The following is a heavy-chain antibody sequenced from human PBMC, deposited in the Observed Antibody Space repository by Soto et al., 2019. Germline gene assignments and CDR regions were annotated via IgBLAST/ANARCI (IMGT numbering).Heavy chain of an antibody. J-gene: IGHJ1*01. Sequence: ASVKVSCKASGYTFTSYGISWVRQAPGQGLECMGWISAYNGNTNYAQKLQGRVTMTTXTXXSXXXMXLXXLRXDXTAVYYCARGPYSRSQWFFQHWGQGSLVTVSS. CDR2: ISAYNGNT. CDR1: GYTFTSYG. V-gene: IGHV1-18*01. D-gene: IGHD1-26*01. CDR3: ARGPYSRSQWFFQH.